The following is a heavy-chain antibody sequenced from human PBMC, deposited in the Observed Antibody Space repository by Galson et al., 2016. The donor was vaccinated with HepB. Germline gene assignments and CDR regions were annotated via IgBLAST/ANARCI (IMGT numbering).Heavy chain of an antibody. V-gene: IGHV1-8*01. CDR3: ATRLDYDILTGPPYGFDI. CDR2: MTADNGDT. J-gene: IGHJ3*02. CDR1: GYSFTNYD. D-gene: IGHD3-9*01. Sequence: SVKVSCKASGYSFTNYDINWVRQAPGQGLECIGWMTADNGDTGYVETLKGRVTMTRDTSTETAYMELNSLTYDDTAMYYCATRLDYDILTGPPYGFDIWGQGTMVTVSS.